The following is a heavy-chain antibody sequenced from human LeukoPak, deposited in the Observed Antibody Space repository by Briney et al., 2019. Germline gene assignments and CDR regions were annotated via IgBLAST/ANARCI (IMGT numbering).Heavy chain of an antibody. CDR1: GGSISSYY. CDR3: ARMVLEQGTWFDP. J-gene: IGHJ5*02. V-gene: IGHV4-59*01. Sequence: PSETLSLTCTVSGGSISSYYWSWIRQPPGKGLEWIGYIYYSGSTNYNPSLKSRVTISVDASKNQFSLKLSSVTAADTAVYYCARMVLEQGTWFDPWGQGTLVTVSS. CDR2: IYYSGST. D-gene: IGHD1/OR15-1a*01.